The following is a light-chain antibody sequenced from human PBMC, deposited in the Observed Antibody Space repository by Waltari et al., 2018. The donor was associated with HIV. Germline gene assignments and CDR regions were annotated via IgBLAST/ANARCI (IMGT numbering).Light chain of an antibody. CDR3: SSFTTSNSLL. V-gene: IGLV2-14*01. Sequence: QSALTQPASVSGSPGQSITVSCTGTSSDVGAYYYVSWYQQTPGPAPKLVIYEVSNLPSGISYRFSGSKSGNTASLTISGLQTEDEGDYYCSSFTTSNSLLFGGGTKVTVL. CDR2: EVS. J-gene: IGLJ2*01. CDR1: SSDVGAYYY.